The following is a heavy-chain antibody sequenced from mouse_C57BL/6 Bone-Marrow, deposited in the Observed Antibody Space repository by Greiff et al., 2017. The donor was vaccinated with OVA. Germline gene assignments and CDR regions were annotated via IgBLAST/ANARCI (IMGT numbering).Heavy chain of an antibody. V-gene: IGHV3-6*01. CDR2: ISYDGSN. J-gene: IGHJ1*03. CDR3: ARPQGY. CDR1: GYSITSGYY. Sequence: EVHLVASGPGLVKPSPSLSLTCSVTGYSITSGYYWNWIRQFPGNKLEWMGYISYDGSNNYNPSLKNRISITRDTSKNQFFLKLNSVTTEDTATYYCARPQGYWGTGTTVTVSS.